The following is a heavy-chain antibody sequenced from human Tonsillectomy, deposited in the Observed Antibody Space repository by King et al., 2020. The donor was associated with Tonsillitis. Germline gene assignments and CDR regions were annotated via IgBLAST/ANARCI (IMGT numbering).Heavy chain of an antibody. CDR2: ISSDGMNQ. CDR3: VRGSNYYDDSGFFFRSFDS. V-gene: IGHV3-30*01. CDR1: GFTISNYP. J-gene: IGHJ5*01. D-gene: IGHD3-22*01. Sequence: VQLVESGGGVVRPGRSLRLSCAASGFTISNYPMHWVRQAPGKGLEWMATISSDGMNQYYADSVKGRFTISRDNSKNTLSLRINSLTAEDSAIYSGVRGSNYYDDSGFFFRSFDSWGQGAQVTVSS.